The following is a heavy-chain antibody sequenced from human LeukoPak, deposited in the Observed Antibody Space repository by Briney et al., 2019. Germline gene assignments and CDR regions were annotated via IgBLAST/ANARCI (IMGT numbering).Heavy chain of an antibody. CDR1: GGSISSGGSY. J-gene: IGHJ3*02. CDR3: ARETPCSGGSCYSPNAFDI. V-gene: IGHV4-31*03. CDR2: IYYSGST. Sequence: SQTLSLTCTVSGGSISSGGSYWSWIRQHPGKGLEWIGYIYYSGSTYYNPSLKSRVTISVDTSKNQFSLKLSSVTAADTAVYYCARETPCSGGSCYSPNAFDIWGQGTMVTVSS. D-gene: IGHD2-15*01.